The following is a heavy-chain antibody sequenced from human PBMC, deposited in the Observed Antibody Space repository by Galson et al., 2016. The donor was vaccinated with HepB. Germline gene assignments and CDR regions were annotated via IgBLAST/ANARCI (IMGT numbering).Heavy chain of an antibody. CDR3: VRSTDY. CDR1: GFTFSTYW. J-gene: IGHJ4*02. V-gene: IGHV3-7*01. Sequence: SLRLSCAASGFTFSTYWMIWVRQAPGKGLECVAIIKEDGSDKYYADSVKGRFTISRDNAKNSLYLQMNSLRAEDTAMYYWVRSTDYWGQGTLVTVSS. CDR2: IKEDGSDK.